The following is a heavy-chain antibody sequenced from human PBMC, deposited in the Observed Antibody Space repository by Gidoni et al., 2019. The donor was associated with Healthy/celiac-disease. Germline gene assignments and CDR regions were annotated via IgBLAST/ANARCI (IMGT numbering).Heavy chain of an antibody. J-gene: IGHJ6*02. CDR3: ARDYGPYYYGMDV. Sequence: EVQLVESGGGLIQPGGSLRLSCAASGFTVSSNYMGWVRQAPGKGLEWVSVIYSGGSTYYADSVKGRFTISRDNSKNTLYLQMNSLRAEDTAVYYCARDYGPYYYGMDVWGQGTTVTVSS. CDR2: IYSGGST. D-gene: IGHD4-17*01. CDR1: GFTVSSNY. V-gene: IGHV3-53*01.